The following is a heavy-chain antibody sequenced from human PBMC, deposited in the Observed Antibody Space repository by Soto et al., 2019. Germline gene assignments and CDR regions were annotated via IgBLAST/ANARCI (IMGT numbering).Heavy chain of an antibody. CDR1: GFTVSSNY. V-gene: IGHV3-53*02. Sequence: EVQVVETGGGLIQPGGSLRLSCAASGFTVSSNYMSWVRQAPGKGLEWVSVIYSGGSTYYADSVKGRFTISRDNSKNTLYLQMNSLRAEDTAVYYCASVPPLYYYDSSGYRFYYGMDVWGQGTTVTVSS. CDR2: IYSGGST. J-gene: IGHJ6*02. D-gene: IGHD3-22*01. CDR3: ASVPPLYYYDSSGYRFYYGMDV.